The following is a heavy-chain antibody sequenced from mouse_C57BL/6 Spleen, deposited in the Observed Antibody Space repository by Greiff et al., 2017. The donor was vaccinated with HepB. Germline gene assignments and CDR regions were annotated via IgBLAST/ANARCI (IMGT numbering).Heavy chain of an antibody. CDR3: ARRPANYCGSSSGFAY. CDR2: IHPNSGST. D-gene: IGHD1-1*01. J-gene: IGHJ3*01. Sequence: QVQLQQPGAELVKPGASVKLSCKASGYTFTSYWMHWVKQRPGQGLEWIGMIHPNSGSTNYNEKFKSKATLTVDKSSSTAYMQLSSLTSEDSAVYYCARRPANYCGSSSGFAYWGQGTLVTVSA. CDR1: GYTFTSYW. V-gene: IGHV1-64*01.